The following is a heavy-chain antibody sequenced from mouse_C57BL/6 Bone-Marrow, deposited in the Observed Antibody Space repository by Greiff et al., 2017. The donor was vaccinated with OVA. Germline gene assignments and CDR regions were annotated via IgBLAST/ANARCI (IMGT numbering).Heavy chain of an antibody. D-gene: IGHD1-1*01. CDR1: GYTFPDYY. CDR2: IYPGNGNP. J-gene: IGHJ2*01. CDR3: AKEAAYYFFDV. Sequence: VQLQQSGPELVRPGASVKMSCKASGYTFPDYYINWVKQRPGQGLEWIARIYPGNGNPNYNEKFKGKATLTAEKSSSPAYMQLSSLTSEDSAVYCCAKEAAYYFFDVWGQGTTLTVSS. V-gene: IGHV1-76*01.